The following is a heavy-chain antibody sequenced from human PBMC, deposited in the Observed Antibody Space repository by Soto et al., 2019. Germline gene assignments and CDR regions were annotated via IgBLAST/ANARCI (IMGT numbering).Heavy chain of an antibody. CDR1: GGSVSSGSHY. V-gene: IGHV4-61*03. CDR3: ARDTSYAFWSGYVWFEP. CDR2: IYYSGST. Sequence: SETLSLTCTVSGGSVSSGSHYWSWIRQPPGKGLEWIGNIYYSGSTKYNPSLKSRVTISVDRSRNHFSLNLRSVTTADTALYDFARDTSYAFWSGYVWFEPCGQRCLVTVS. D-gene: IGHD3-3*01. J-gene: IGHJ5*02.